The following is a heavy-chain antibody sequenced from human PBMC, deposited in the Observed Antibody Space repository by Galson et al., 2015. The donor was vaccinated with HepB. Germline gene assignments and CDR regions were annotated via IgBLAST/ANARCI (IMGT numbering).Heavy chain of an antibody. J-gene: IGHJ4*02. Sequence: SLRLSCATSGFTFSSYAMTWVRQVSGKGLEWVSGISASGVTTDYADSVKGRFIISRDNSEGTLYLQMDSLRAEDTAIYYCAKDHRYASSSGLSDYWGQGTLVTVSS. CDR1: GFTFSSYA. CDR3: AKDHRYASSSGLSDY. CDR2: ISASGVTT. V-gene: IGHV3-23*01. D-gene: IGHD6-6*01.